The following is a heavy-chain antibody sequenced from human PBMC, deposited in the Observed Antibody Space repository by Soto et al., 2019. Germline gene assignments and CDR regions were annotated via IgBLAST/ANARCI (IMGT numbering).Heavy chain of an antibody. D-gene: IGHD6-19*01. CDR3: ARVRAVAGEGWFDP. CDR1: GYTFTSYG. J-gene: IGHJ5*02. Sequence: ASVKVSCKASGYTFTSYGISWVRQAPGQGLEWMGWISAYNGNTNYAQKLQGRVTMTTDTSTSTAYMELSSLRSEDTAVYYCARVRAVAGEGWFDPWGQGTLVTVSS. CDR2: ISAYNGNT. V-gene: IGHV1-18*01.